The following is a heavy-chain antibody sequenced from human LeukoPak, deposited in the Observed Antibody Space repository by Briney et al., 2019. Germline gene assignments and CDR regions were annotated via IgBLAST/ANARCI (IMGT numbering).Heavy chain of an antibody. V-gene: IGHV4-61*01. CDR1: GGSVSSSNYY. D-gene: IGHD6-13*01. CDR2: FSYNVHS. CDR3: ARVSVAGTGPDY. Sequence: SSEPLSLTCTVSGGSVSSSNYYWSWIRQPPGKGLEWVGFFSYNVHSDYNPSLKSRVTISVDTSKNQFSLRLSSVTAADTAIYYCARVSVAGTGPDYWGQGTLVTVSS. J-gene: IGHJ4*02.